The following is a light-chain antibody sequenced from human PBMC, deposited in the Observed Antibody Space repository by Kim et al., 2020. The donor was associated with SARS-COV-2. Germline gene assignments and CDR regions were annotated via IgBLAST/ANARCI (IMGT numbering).Light chain of an antibody. V-gene: IGLV2-11*01. CDR2: DVS. J-gene: IGLJ1*01. Sequence: QSALTQPRSVTGSPGQSVTIYCTGTSSDVGGYNYVSWYQQHPGKAPKLMIYDVSERPSGVPDRFSGSKSGNTASLTISGLQADDEADYYCCSYAGTYTYVFGTGTKVTVL. CDR3: CSYAGTYTYV. CDR1: SSDVGGYNY.